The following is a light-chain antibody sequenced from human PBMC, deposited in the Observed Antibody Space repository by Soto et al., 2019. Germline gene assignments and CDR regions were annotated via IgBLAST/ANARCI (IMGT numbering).Light chain of an antibody. CDR3: QQYGSSPST. CDR1: QSVSSSY. J-gene: IGKJ5*01. CDR2: GAS. V-gene: IGKV3-20*01. Sequence: EIVLTQSPVTLSLSPVERATLSCMASQSVSSSYLAWYQQKPGQAPRLLIYGASSRATGIPDRFSGSGSGTDFTLTIIRLEPEDFAVYYCQQYGSSPSTFGQGTRLEN.